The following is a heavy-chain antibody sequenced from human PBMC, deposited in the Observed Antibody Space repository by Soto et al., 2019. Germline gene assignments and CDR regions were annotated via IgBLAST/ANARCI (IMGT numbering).Heavy chain of an antibody. V-gene: IGHV4-59*01. D-gene: IGHD5-12*01. J-gene: IGHJ4*02. CDR2: IYYSGST. CDR1: GGSISSYY. Sequence: PSETLSLTCTVSGGSISSYYWSWIRQPPGKGLEWIGYIYYSGSTNYNPSLKSRVTISVDTSKNQFSLKLSSATAADTAVYYCARGKDGYNSFDYWGQGTLVTVSS. CDR3: ARGKDGYNSFDY.